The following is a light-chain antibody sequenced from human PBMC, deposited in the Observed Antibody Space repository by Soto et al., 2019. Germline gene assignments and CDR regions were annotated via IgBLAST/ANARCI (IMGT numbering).Light chain of an antibody. J-gene: IGKJ4*01. Sequence: DIQMTQSPSSLSASVGDRVTITCRASQGINNYLAWYQQKPGKVPKLLISAASTLQSGVPYRFSESGSVTDFTLSISSLRAEDVATYFCQKYNSDPLTFGGGTKVE. V-gene: IGKV1-27*01. CDR1: QGINNY. CDR2: AAS. CDR3: QKYNSDPLT.